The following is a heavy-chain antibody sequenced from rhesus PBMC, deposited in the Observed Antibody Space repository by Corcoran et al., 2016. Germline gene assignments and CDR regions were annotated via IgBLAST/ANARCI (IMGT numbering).Heavy chain of an antibody. CDR2: ISGSSGST. Sequence: QVQLQESGPGLVKPSETLSLTCAVSGGSVSSSNWWSWIRQPPGKGLEWIGYISGSSGSTYYNPSLKSRVTISTDTSKNQFSLKLSSVTAADTAVYYCARGTDYWGQGVLVTVSS. D-gene: IGHD1-1*01. J-gene: IGHJ4*01. CDR1: GGSVSSSNW. CDR3: ARGTDY. V-gene: IGHV4-65*01.